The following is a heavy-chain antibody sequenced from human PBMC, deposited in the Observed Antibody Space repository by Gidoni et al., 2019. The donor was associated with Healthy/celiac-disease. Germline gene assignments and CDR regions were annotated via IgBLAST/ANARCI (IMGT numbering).Heavy chain of an antibody. CDR1: GFTFDDYA. D-gene: IGHD4-17*01. J-gene: IGHJ4*02. V-gene: IGHV3-9*01. Sequence: EVQLVESGGGLVQPGRSLRLSCSASGFTFDDYAMHWVRQAPGKGLEWVSGISWNSGSIGYADSVKGRFTISRDNAKNSLYLQMNSLRAEDTALYYCAKDFATVTTFFDYWGQGTLVTVSS. CDR3: AKDFATVTTFFDY. CDR2: ISWNSGSI.